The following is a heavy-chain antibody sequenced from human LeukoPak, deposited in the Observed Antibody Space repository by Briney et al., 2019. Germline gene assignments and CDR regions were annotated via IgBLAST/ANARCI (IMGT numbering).Heavy chain of an antibody. CDR2: ISYDGSNK. Sequence: GGSLRLSCAASGFTFSSYGMHWVRQAPGKGLEWVAVISYDGSNKYYADSVKGRFTISRDNSKNTLYLQMNSLRAEDTAVYYCARGTYYYDSSGYYYRDRGFDYWGQGTLVTVSS. CDR3: ARGTYYYDSSGYYYRDRGFDY. J-gene: IGHJ4*02. D-gene: IGHD3-22*01. CDR1: GFTFSSYG. V-gene: IGHV3-30*03.